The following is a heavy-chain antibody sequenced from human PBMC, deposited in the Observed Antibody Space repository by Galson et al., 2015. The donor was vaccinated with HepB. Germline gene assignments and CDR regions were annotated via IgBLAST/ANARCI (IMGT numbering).Heavy chain of an antibody. D-gene: IGHD2-2*01. V-gene: IGHV1-69*04. CDR1: GGTFSSYT. CDR3: ARDATPIVVVPSGMDV. CDR2: IIPILGIA. Sequence: SVKVSCKASGGTFSSYTISWVRQAPGQGLEWMGRIIPILGIANYAQKFQGRVTITADKSTSTAYMELSSLRSEDTAVYYCARDATPIVVVPSGMDVWGQGTTVTVSS. J-gene: IGHJ6*02.